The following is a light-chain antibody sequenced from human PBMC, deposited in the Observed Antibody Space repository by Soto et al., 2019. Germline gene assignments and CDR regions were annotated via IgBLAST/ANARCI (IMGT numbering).Light chain of an antibody. Sequence: DIQMTQSPSSLSASVGDSVTITCRTSQYVDRYLSWYQQIPGRAPKLLIYSASSLVTGVPPRFRGSASGTEFTLSISSLQREDFATYCCQQSSNIPWTFGQGTKVEMK. CDR3: QQSSNIPWT. J-gene: IGKJ1*01. V-gene: IGKV1-39*01. CDR2: SAS. CDR1: QYVDRY.